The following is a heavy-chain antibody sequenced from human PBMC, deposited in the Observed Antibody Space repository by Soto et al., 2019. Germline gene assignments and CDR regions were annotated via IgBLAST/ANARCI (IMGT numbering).Heavy chain of an antibody. Sequence: SETLSLTCTVSGGSISSGGYYWSWIRQHPGKGLEWIGYIYYSGSTYYNPSLKSRVTISVDTSKNQFSLKLSSVTAADTAVYSCARAKRGIAAAENWFDPWGRGTLVTVSS. CDR2: IYYSGST. V-gene: IGHV4-31*03. D-gene: IGHD6-13*01. CDR1: GGSISSGGYY. CDR3: ARAKRGIAAAENWFDP. J-gene: IGHJ5*02.